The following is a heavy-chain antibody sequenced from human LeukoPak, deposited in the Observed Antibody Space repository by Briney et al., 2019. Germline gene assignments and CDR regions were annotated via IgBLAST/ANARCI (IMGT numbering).Heavy chain of an antibody. CDR2: IYYSGST. CDR1: GGSISSGDSY. D-gene: IGHD2-2*01. Sequence: SQTLSLTCTVSGGSISSGDSYWSWIRQPPGKGLEWIGSIYYSGSTYYNPSLKSRVTISVDTSKNQFSLKLSSVTAADTAVYYCARHPREYQLRKYFDYWGQGTLVTVSS. J-gene: IGHJ4*02. CDR3: ARHPREYQLRKYFDY. V-gene: IGHV4-39*01.